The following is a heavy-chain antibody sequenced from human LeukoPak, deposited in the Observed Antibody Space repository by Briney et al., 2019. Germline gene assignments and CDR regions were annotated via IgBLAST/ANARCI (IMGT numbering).Heavy chain of an antibody. D-gene: IGHD3-9*01. J-gene: IGHJ4*02. Sequence: PGVTVSLPCTASGFTFDDFGVMWAPQAQGKGLVGVKILRYDGRNKSHADYVKGSFTMYRDKSKNTLDLKMKSVRAEDTAVYYCARAHLSDVRYDILTGYYTPYYFDYWGQGTLVTVSS. CDR2: LRYDGRNK. CDR3: ARAHLSDVRYDILTGYYTPYYFDY. V-gene: IGHV3-30*02. CDR1: GFTFDDFG.